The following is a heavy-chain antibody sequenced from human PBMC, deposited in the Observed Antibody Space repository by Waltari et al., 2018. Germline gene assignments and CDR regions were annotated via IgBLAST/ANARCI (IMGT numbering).Heavy chain of an antibody. CDR1: GGSFSGYY. Sequence: QVQLQQWGAGLLKPSETLSLTCAVYGGSFSGYYWSWIRQPPGKGLEWIGEINQSGGTNYNPALKSRVTISVDTSKNQFSLKLSSVTAADTAVYYCARKAMVRGVDYWGQGTLVTVSS. D-gene: IGHD3-10*01. J-gene: IGHJ4*02. V-gene: IGHV4-34*01. CDR3: ARKAMVRGVDY. CDR2: INQSGGT.